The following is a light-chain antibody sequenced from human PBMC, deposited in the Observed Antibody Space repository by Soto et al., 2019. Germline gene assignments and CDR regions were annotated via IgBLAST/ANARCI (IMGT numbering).Light chain of an antibody. V-gene: IGLV2-14*01. J-gene: IGLJ1*01. CDR3: SSYSTSSTLEV. CDR2: EVS. CDR1: SSDVGGYNY. Sequence: QSALTQPASVSGSPGQSITISCTGTSSDVGGYNYVSWYQQHPGKAPKLMIHEVSNRPSGVSNRFSGSKSGNTASLTISGLQAEDEADYYCSSYSTSSTLEVSGTGTKLTVL.